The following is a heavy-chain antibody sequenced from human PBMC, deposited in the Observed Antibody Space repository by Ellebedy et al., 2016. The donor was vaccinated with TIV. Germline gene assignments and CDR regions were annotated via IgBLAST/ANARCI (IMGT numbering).Heavy chain of an antibody. D-gene: IGHD1-26*01. CDR1: GGSFSGYY. Sequence: MPSETLSLTCAVYGGSFSGYYWSWIRQHPGKGLEWIGEINHSGSTNYNPSLKSRVTISVDTSKNQFSLKLSSVTAADTAVYYCARDRGFRYYFDYWGQGTLVTVSS. CDR2: INHSGST. V-gene: IGHV4-34*01. J-gene: IGHJ4*02. CDR3: ARDRGFRYYFDY.